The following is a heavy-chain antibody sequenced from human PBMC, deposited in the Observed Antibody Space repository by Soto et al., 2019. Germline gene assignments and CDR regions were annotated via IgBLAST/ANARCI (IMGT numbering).Heavy chain of an antibody. CDR1: GGSISSGGYS. CDR2: IYYSGST. D-gene: IGHD3-10*01. Sequence: SETLSLTCTVSGGSISSGGYSWSWIRQPPGKGLEWIGYIYYSGSTNYTPSLKSRVTISVDTSKNQFSLKLSSVTAADTAVYYCARNMVLLWFGELLSWFDPWGQGTLVTVSS. V-gene: IGHV4-61*08. J-gene: IGHJ5*02. CDR3: ARNMVLLWFGELLSWFDP.